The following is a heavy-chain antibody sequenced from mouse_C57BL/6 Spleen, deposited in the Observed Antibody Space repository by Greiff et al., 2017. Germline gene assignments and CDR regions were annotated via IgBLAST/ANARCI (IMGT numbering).Heavy chain of an antibody. CDR1: GYTFTSYW. D-gene: IGHD2-4*01. J-gene: IGHJ3*01. CDR2: IYPSDSET. CDR3: ARGYYDSSWFAY. V-gene: IGHV1-61*01. Sequence: QVQLQQPGAELVRPGSSVKLSCKASGYTFTSYWMDWVKQRPGQGLEWIGNIYPSDSETHYNQKFKDKATLTVDKSSSTAYMQLSSLTSEDSAVYYCARGYYDSSWFAYWGQGTLVTVSA.